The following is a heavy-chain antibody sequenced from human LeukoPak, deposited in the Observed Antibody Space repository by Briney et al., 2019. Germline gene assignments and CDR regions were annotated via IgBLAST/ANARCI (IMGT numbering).Heavy chain of an antibody. Sequence: SVKVSCKASGGTFSSYAISWVRQAPGQGLEWMGGIIPIFGTANYAQKFQGRVTITADESTSTAYMELSSLRSDDTAVYYCARPTIFGVPDYWGQGTLVTVSS. D-gene: IGHD3-3*01. CDR3: ARPTIFGVPDY. CDR1: GGTFSSYA. J-gene: IGHJ4*02. V-gene: IGHV1-69*13. CDR2: IIPIFGTA.